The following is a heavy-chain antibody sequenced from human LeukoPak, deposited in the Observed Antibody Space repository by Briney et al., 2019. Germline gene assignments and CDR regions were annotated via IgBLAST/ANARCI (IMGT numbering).Heavy chain of an antibody. CDR3: ARSLSGPPKPNYFDY. D-gene: IGHD2-15*01. CDR1: GGSISSYY. Sequence: SETLSLTCTVSGGSISSYYWSWIRQPPGKGLEWIGYIYYSGSTNYNPSLKSRVTISVDTSKNQFSLKLSSVTAADTAVYYCARSLSGPPKPNYFDYWGQGTLVTVSS. CDR2: IYYSGST. V-gene: IGHV4-59*01. J-gene: IGHJ4*02.